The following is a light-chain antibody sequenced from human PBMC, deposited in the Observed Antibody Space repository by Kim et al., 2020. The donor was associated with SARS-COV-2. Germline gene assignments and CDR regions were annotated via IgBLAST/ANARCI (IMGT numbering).Light chain of an antibody. Sequence: ASVGDRVTITSRASQGIRKYLAWYQEKPGKVPKPLIYASAALKAGVPSLFSGSGSGTEFTLTISSLQPEDVATYYCQKDNSAPRTFGQGTKVDIK. J-gene: IGKJ1*01. CDR1: QGIRKY. V-gene: IGKV1-27*01. CDR3: QKDNSAPRT. CDR2: ASA.